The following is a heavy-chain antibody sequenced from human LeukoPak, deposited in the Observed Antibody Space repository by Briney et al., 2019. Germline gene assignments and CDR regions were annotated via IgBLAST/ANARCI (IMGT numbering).Heavy chain of an antibody. V-gene: IGHV3-23*01. CDR1: GFTFSIYA. J-gene: IGHJ4*02. Sequence: GGSLRLSCAASGFTFSIYAMSWVRQAPGKGLECGSAIRGSGGSTYYADSVKGRFTISRDNPKNTLYLQMNSLRVEDTAVYYCATHNYGLDYWGQGTLVTVSS. CDR3: ATHNYGLDY. D-gene: IGHD5-18*01. CDR2: IRGSGGST.